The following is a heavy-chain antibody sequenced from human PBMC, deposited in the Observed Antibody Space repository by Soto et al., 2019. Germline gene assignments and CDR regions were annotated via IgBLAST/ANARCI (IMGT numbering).Heavy chain of an antibody. CDR2: ISYDGSNK. V-gene: IGHV3-30*03. Sequence: GGSLRLSCAASGFTFSSYGMHWVRQAPGKGLEWVAVISYDGSNKYYADSVKGRFTISRDNSKNTLYVQMSSLRAEDTAVYYCARGSLAARPYHYDYWGQGTLVTVSS. CDR3: ARGSLAARPYHYDY. D-gene: IGHD6-6*01. J-gene: IGHJ4*02. CDR1: GFTFSSYG.